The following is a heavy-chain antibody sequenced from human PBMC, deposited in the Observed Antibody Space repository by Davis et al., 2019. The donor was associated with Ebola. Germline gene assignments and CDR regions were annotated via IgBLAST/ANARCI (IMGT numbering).Heavy chain of an antibody. J-gene: IGHJ5*01. CDR3: ARAFYDSSGYHWFDS. Sequence: PGGSLRLSCAVSGFTFSDYYMSWIRQAPGKGLEWVSQISGSGAIIYYADSVKGRFTVSRDNAKNSLYLQMNSLRAEDTGLYYCARAFYDSSGYHWFDSWGQGTLVTVSS. CDR1: GFTFSDYY. D-gene: IGHD3-22*01. CDR2: ISGSGAII. V-gene: IGHV3-11*04.